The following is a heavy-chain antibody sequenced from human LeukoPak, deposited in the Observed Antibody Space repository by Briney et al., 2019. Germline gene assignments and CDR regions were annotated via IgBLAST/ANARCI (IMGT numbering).Heavy chain of an antibody. J-gene: IGHJ3*02. V-gene: IGHV3-23*01. D-gene: IGHD3-10*01. CDR2: ISGSGGST. CDR1: GFTFSSYA. CDR3: AKASYGSGSYDVDAFDI. Sequence: HPGGSLRLSCAASGFTFSSYAMSWVRQAPGKGLEWVSAISGSGGSTYYADSVKGRFTISRDNSKNTLYLQMNSLRAEDTAVYYCAKASYGSGSYDVDAFDIWGQGTMVTVSS.